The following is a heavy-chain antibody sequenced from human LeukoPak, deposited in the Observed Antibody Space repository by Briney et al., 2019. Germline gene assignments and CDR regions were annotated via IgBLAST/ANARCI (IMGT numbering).Heavy chain of an antibody. V-gene: IGHV3-30-3*01. CDR2: ISYDGSNK. Sequence: GGSLRLSCAASGFTFSSYAMHWVRQAPGKGLEWVAVISYDGSNKYYADSVKGRFTISRDNSKNTLYLQMNSLRAEDTAVYYCARGDSGWYQIDYWGQGTLVTVSS. D-gene: IGHD6-19*01. CDR1: GFTFSSYA. CDR3: ARGDSGWYQIDY. J-gene: IGHJ4*02.